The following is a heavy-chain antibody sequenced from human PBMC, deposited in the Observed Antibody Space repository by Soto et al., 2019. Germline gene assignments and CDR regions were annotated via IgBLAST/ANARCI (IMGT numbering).Heavy chain of an antibody. D-gene: IGHD4-17*01. CDR2: IRTNGGST. J-gene: IGHJ4*02. CDR1: GFIFSAYP. Sequence: EVQLVESGGGLVQPGGSLRLSCAASGFIFSAYPMHWVRQAPGKGLEYVSAIRTNGGSTYYANSVKGRFTISRDNSKNTLYLQMGSLRAEDMAIYYCARGDDYVPFDYWGQGTVVTVFS. CDR3: ARGDDYVPFDY. V-gene: IGHV3-64*01.